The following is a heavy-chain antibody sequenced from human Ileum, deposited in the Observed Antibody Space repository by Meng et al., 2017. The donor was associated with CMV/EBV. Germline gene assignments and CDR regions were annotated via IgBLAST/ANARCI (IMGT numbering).Heavy chain of an antibody. CDR1: RFTFTNHG. CDR2: IRSDGSDK. D-gene: IGHD3/OR15-3a*01. V-gene: IGHV3-30*02. Sequence: LPVDSGGAVAQPVWCLRLSCAASRFTFTNHGMHWFRQIPGKGPEWVAFIRSDGSDKYYVDSVKGRFTISRDNSKNTIYLQMNSLTTDDTALYHCARDRDWTFDYWGQGTLVTVPS. J-gene: IGHJ4*02. CDR3: ARDRDWTFDY.